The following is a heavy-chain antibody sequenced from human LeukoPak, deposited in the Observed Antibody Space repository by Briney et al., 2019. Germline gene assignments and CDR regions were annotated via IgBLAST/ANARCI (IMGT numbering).Heavy chain of an antibody. V-gene: IGHV4-39*01. D-gene: IGHD4-17*01. CDR3: ARQVTTAYYYYYGMDV. J-gene: IGHJ6*02. Sequence: SETLSLTCTVSGGSISSYYWGWIRQPPGKGLEWIGSIYYSGSTYYNPSLKSRVTISVDTSKNQFSLKLSSVTAADTAVYYCARQVTTAYYYYYGMDVWGQGTTVTVSS. CDR1: GGSISSYY. CDR2: IYYSGST.